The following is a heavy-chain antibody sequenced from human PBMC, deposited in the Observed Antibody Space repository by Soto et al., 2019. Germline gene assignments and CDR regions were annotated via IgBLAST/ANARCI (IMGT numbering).Heavy chain of an antibody. J-gene: IGHJ4*02. CDR3: ARTRDGYNWYYFDY. V-gene: IGHV3-33*01. CDR1: GFTFSSYG. D-gene: IGHD5-12*01. CDR2: IWYDGSNK. Sequence: GGSLRLSCAASGFTFSSYGMHWVRQAPGKGLEWVAVIWYDGSNKYYADSVKGRFTISRDNSKNTLYLQMNSLRAEDTAVYYCARTRDGYNWYYFDYWGQGTLVTVSS.